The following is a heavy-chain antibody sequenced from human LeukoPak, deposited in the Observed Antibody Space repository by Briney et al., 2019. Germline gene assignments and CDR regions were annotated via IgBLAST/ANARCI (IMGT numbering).Heavy chain of an antibody. CDR2: LYYTENT. Sequence: WVRQAPGKGLEWIGSLYYTENTYYNPSLKSRVTISVDTSKNQFSLKLTSVIAADTAVYYCARDPTAYGSGSYFYWGQGTLVIVSS. J-gene: IGHJ4*02. D-gene: IGHD3-10*01. V-gene: IGHV4-39*07. CDR3: ARDPTAYGSGSYFY.